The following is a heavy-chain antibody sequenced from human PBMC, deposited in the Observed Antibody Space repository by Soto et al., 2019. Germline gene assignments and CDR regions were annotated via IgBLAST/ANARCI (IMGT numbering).Heavy chain of an antibody. V-gene: IGHV3-74*01. CDR2: INSDRSST. J-gene: IGHJ5*02. CDR1: LFTFSIYW. CDR3: ARAGRHKTNWFDP. D-gene: IGHD2-21*01. Sequence: RVSCASSLFTFSIYWMHLVPQSPGKGLVWVSRINSDRSSTSYADSVKVRFTISRDNAKNTLYLQMNSLRAEDTAVYYCARAGRHKTNWFDPWGQGTLVTVSS.